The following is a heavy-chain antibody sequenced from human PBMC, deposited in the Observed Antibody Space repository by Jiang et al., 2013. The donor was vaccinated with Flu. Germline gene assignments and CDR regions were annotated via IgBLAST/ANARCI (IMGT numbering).Heavy chain of an antibody. V-gene: IGHV5-51*01. CDR3: ARHPGIAAASYDWYFDL. D-gene: IGHD6-13*01. CDR2: IYPGDSDT. J-gene: IGHJ2*01. Sequence: LEWMGIIYPGDSDTRYSPSFQGQVTISADKSISTAYLQWSSLKASDTAMYYCARHPGIAAASYDWYFDLWGRGTLVTVSS.